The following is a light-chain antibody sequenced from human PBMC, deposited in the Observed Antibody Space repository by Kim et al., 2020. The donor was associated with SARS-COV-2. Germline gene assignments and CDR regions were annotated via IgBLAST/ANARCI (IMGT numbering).Light chain of an antibody. J-gene: IGKJ4*01. CDR3: QQANSFPPT. Sequence: AFVGDRVTTSCRASQGVNNYLAWYQRNPGQAPKLLIYAASTLQTGVPSRFTGSGSGTDFTLTISSLQPEDSATYYCQQANSFPPTFGGGTKVDIK. CDR2: AAS. CDR1: QGVNNY. V-gene: IGKV1D-12*01.